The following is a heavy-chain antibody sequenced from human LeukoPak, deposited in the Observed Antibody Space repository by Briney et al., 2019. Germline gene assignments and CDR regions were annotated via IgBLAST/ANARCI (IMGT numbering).Heavy chain of an antibody. D-gene: IGHD2-2*02. CDR3: AKDIVPAAIVGWFDP. CDR2: ISYDGSNK. CDR1: GFTFSSYG. J-gene: IGHJ5*02. Sequence: PGGSLRLSCAASGFTFSSYGMHWVCQAPGKGLEWVAVISYDGSNKYYADSVKGRFTISRDNSKNTLYLQVNSLRAEDTAVYYCAKDIVPAAIVGWFDPWGQGTLVTVSS. V-gene: IGHV3-30*18.